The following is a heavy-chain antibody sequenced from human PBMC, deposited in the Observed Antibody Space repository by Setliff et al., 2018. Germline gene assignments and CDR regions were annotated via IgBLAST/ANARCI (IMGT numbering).Heavy chain of an antibody. CDR3: ARDVRVASSSWFKSAFDI. J-gene: IGHJ3*02. Sequence: SETLSLTCTVSGGSISSSSYYWGWIRQPPGKGLEWIGSIYYSGSTYYNPSLKSRVTISVDTSKNQFSLKLSSVTAADTAVYYCARDVRVASSSWFKSAFDIWGRGTMVTVSS. CDR2: IYYSGST. D-gene: IGHD6-13*01. V-gene: IGHV4-39*07. CDR1: GGSISSSSYY.